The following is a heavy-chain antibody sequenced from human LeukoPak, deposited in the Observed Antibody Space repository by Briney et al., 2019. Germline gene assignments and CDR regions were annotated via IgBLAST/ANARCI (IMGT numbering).Heavy chain of an antibody. J-gene: IGHJ5*02. CDR3: ARDGGGLLFDP. V-gene: IGHV4-30-4*08. Sequence: TTSETLSLTCTVSGGSISSGDYYWNWIRQPPGKGLEWIGYIYYSGSTYYNPSLRSRVTISVDTSNNHFSLKLSSVTDADTAVYYCARDGGGLLFDPWGQGTLVTVSS. CDR2: IYYSGST. D-gene: IGHD2-21*02. CDR1: GGSISSGDYY.